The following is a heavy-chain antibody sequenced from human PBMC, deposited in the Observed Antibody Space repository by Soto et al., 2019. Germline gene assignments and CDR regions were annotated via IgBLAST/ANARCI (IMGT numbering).Heavy chain of an antibody. V-gene: IGHV3-23*01. J-gene: IGHJ4*02. D-gene: IGHD5-12*01. CDR1: GFTFSSYA. CDR2: ISGSGGST. CDR3: AKYRVATISPLDY. Sequence: EVQLLESGGGLVQPGGSLRLSCAASGFTFSSYAMSWVRQAPGKGLEWVSAISGSGGSTYYADSVKGRFTISRDNSKNTLYLLINSLRAEDTAVYYCAKYRVATISPLDYWGQGNLVTVSS.